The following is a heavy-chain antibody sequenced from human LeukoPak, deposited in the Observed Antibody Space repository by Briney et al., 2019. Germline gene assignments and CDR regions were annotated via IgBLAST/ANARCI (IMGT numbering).Heavy chain of an antibody. Sequence: ASVKVSCKASGYTFTSYDINWVRQATGQGLEWMGWMNPNSGNTGYAQKFQGRVTMTRNTSISTAYMELSSLRSEDTAVYYCARGQLTRYYCGSGSYYKYWGQGTLVTVPS. D-gene: IGHD3-10*01. CDR1: GYTFTSYD. CDR2: MNPNSGNT. CDR3: ARGQLTRYYCGSGSYYKY. J-gene: IGHJ4*02. V-gene: IGHV1-8*01.